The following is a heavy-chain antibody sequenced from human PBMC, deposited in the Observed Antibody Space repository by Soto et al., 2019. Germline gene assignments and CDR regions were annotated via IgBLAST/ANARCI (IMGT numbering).Heavy chain of an antibody. Sequence: QVQLQESGPGLVKPSGTLSLTCAVSGGSISSSNWWSWVRQPPGKGLEWIGEISHSGNTNHNPSLKNRINMAVDKSRNQFSLKLSSVTAADTAVYYCARRWGEGRVDYWGQGTLVTVSS. CDR2: ISHSGNT. CDR3: ARRWGEGRVDY. V-gene: IGHV4-4*02. CDR1: GGSISSSNW. D-gene: IGHD3-10*01. J-gene: IGHJ4*02.